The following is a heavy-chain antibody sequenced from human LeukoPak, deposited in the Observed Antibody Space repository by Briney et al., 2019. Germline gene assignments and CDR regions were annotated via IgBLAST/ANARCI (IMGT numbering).Heavy chain of an antibody. Sequence: ASVKVSCKASGGTFSGYAISWVRQAPGQGLEWMGRIIPILGIANYAQKFQGRVTITADKSTSTAYMELSSLRSEDTAVYYCARAAASYYYDSSGYYLDYWGQGTLVTVSS. D-gene: IGHD3-22*01. J-gene: IGHJ4*02. V-gene: IGHV1-69*04. CDR2: IIPILGIA. CDR3: ARAAASYYYDSSGYYLDY. CDR1: GGTFSGYA.